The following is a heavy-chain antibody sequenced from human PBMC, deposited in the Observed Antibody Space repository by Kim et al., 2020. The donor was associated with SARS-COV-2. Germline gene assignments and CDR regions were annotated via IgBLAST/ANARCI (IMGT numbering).Heavy chain of an antibody. D-gene: IGHD6-19*01. CDR1: GFTFSSYG. CDR2: ISYDGSNK. CDR3: AKTGGQWLATDY. V-gene: IGHV3-30*18. Sequence: GGSLRLSCAASGFTFSSYGMHWVRQAPGKGLEWVAVISYDGSNKYYADSVKGRFTISRDNSKNTLYLQMNSLRAEDTAVYYCAKTGGQWLATDYWGQGTL. J-gene: IGHJ4*02.